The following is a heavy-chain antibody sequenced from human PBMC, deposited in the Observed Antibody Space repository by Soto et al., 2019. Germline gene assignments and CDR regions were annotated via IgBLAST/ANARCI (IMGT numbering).Heavy chain of an antibody. D-gene: IGHD4-17*01. CDR2: ISWNSGSI. CDR3: AKEAYGDSYFDY. Sequence: VQLVESGGGLVQPGRSLRLSCAASGFTFDDYAMHWVRQAPGKGLEWVSGISWNSGSIGYADSVKGRFTISRDNAKNSLYLQMNSLRAEDTALYYCAKEAYGDSYFDYWGQGTLVTVSS. CDR1: GFTFDDYA. V-gene: IGHV3-9*01. J-gene: IGHJ4*02.